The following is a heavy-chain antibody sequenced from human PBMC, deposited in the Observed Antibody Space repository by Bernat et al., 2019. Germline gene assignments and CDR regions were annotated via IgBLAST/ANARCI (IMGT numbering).Heavy chain of an antibody. Sequence: VQLVESGGGVVQPGRSLRLSCAASGFTFSSYGMHWVRQAPGKGLEWVSAISGSGGSTYYADSVKGRFTISRDNSKNTLYLQMNSLRAEDTAVYYCAKDIVVVVAATNYWGQGTLVTVSS. CDR1: GFTFSSYG. CDR2: ISGSGGST. V-gene: IGHV3-23*04. CDR3: AKDIVVVVAATNY. D-gene: IGHD2-15*01. J-gene: IGHJ4*02.